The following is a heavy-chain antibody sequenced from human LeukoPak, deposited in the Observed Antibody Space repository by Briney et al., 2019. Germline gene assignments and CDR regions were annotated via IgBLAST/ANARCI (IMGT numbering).Heavy chain of an antibody. CDR3: ARHDSSGYYLETHFDY. CDR1: GYSFTSYW. J-gene: IGHJ4*02. V-gene: IGHV5-51*01. CDR2: IYPGDSDT. Sequence: GESLKISCKGSGYSFTSYWIGWVRQKPGKGLEWMGIIYPGDSDTRYSPSFQGQVTISADKSISTAYLQWSSLKASDTAMYYCARHDSSGYYLETHFDYWGQGTLVTVSS. D-gene: IGHD3-22*01.